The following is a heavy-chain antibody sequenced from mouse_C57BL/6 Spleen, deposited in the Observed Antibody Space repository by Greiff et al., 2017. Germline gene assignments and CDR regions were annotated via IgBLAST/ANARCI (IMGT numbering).Heavy chain of an antibody. CDR3: TRRIYDYDGFDY. CDR1: GYTFTDYE. CDR2: IDPETGGT. V-gene: IGHV1-15*01. D-gene: IGHD2-4*01. Sequence: QVQLQQSGAELVRPGASVTLSCKASGYTFTDYEMHWVKQTPVHGLEWIGAIDPETGGTAYNQKFKGKAILTADKSSSTAYMELRSLTSEDSAVYYCTRRIYDYDGFDYWGQGTTLTVSS. J-gene: IGHJ2*01.